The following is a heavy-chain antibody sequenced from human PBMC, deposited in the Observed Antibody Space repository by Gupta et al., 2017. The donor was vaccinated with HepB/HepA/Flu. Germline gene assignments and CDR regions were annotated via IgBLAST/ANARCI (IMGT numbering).Heavy chain of an antibody. V-gene: IGHV4-59*01. CDR1: GGSISSYY. Sequence: QVQLQASRPGIVKPSETLSLTRTASGGSISSYYWSWIRQPPGKGLEWMGYIYYTGSTNDNPSHKSRVTRSEDTSKNQVSLKLRSVTAADTAVYYGARGSGWYFYWGQGALVTVSS. CDR2: IYYTGST. CDR3: ARGSGWYFY. J-gene: IGHJ4*02. D-gene: IGHD6-19*01.